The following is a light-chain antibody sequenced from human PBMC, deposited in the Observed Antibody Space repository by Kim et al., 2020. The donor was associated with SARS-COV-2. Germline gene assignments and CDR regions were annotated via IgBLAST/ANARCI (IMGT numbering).Light chain of an antibody. V-gene: IGKV1-17*01. CDR3: LQHRTYPIT. CDR2: GAS. J-gene: IGKJ5*01. CDR1: QDIGND. Sequence: AAVGDRVTITCRASQDIGNDLGWYQQSPGSAPKRLIYGASNLQSGVPSRFSGSGSETEFTLTINSLQPEDFATYFCLQHRTYPITFGQGTRLEIK.